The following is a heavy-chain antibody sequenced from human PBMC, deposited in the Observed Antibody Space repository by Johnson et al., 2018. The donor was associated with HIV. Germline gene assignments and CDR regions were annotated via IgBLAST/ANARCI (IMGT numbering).Heavy chain of an antibody. V-gene: IGHV3-11*04. CDR3: ARDASLRFLEWFDAFDI. CDR2: ISSSGSTI. J-gene: IGHJ3*02. Sequence: QVQLVESGGGLVQPGGSLRLSCAASGFTFSDYYMSWIRQAPGTGLAWVSYISSSGSTIYYADSVKGRFTISRDNAKNSLYLQMNSLRAEDTAVYYCARDASLRFLEWFDAFDIWGQGTMVTVSS. CDR1: GFTFSDYY. D-gene: IGHD3-3*01.